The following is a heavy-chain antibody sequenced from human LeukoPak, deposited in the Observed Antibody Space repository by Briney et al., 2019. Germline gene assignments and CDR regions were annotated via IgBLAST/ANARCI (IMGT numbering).Heavy chain of an antibody. V-gene: IGHV3-30*02. J-gene: IGHJ4*02. CDR3: ARIQGVVVIYDY. Sequence: GGSLRLSCAASGFTFTTYGMHWVRQAPGQGLEWVAFIRFDGSDKYYADSVKGRFTISRDNSNNTLYLQMNSLRAEDTAVYYCARIQGVVVIYDYWGQGTLVTVSS. CDR2: IRFDGSDK. D-gene: IGHD3-22*01. CDR1: GFTFTTYG.